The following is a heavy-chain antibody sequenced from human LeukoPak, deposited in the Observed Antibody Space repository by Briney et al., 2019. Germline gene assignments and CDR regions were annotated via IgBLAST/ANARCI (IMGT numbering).Heavy chain of an antibody. J-gene: IGHJ4*02. V-gene: IGHV3-74*01. Sequence: QPGGSLRLSCAASRFSFSNYWMHWVRQAPGKGLVWVSRVKSDGSNPSYADSVKGRFTISRDNAENMLYLQMNTLGAEDTAVYYCARDIISGSGSLDYWGQGTLVIVSS. D-gene: IGHD3-10*01. CDR1: RFSFSNYW. CDR3: ARDIISGSGSLDY. CDR2: VKSDGSNP.